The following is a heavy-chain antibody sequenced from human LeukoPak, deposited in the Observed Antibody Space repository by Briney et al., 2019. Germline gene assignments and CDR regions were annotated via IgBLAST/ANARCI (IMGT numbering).Heavy chain of an antibody. CDR3: AKSGVVVTAPNYYYYMDV. CDR1: GFTFSSYA. CDR2: IGGSGGST. J-gene: IGHJ6*03. D-gene: IGHD2-21*02. V-gene: IGHV3-23*01. Sequence: GGSLRLSCAASGFTFSSYAMSWVRQAPGKGLEWVSAIGGSGGSTYYADSVKGRFTISRDNSKNTLYLQMNSLRAEDTAVYYCAKSGVVVTAPNYYYYMDVWGKGTTVTVSS.